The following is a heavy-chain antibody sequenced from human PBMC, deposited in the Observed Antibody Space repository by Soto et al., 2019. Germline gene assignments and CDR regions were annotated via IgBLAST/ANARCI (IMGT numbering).Heavy chain of an antibody. CDR3: TSRSGSYYINYYYYGMDV. V-gene: IGHV3-73*01. CDR2: IRSKANSYAT. Sequence: LRLSCAASGFTFSGSAMHWVRQASGKGLEWVGRIRSKANSYATAYAASVKGRFTISRDDSKNTAYLQMNSLKTEDTAVYYCTSRSGSYYINYYYYGMDVWGQGTTVTVSS. D-gene: IGHD1-26*01. J-gene: IGHJ6*02. CDR1: GFTFSGSA.